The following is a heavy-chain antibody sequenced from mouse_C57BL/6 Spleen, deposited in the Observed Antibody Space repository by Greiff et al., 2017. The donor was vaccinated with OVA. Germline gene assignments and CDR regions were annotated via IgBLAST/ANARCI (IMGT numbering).Heavy chain of an antibody. V-gene: IGHV1-39*01. CDR1: GYSFTDYN. Sequence: EVQLQQSGPELVKPGASVKISCKASGYSFTDYNMNWVKQSNGKSLEWIGVINPNYGTTSYNQKFKGKATLTVDQSSSTAYMQLNNLTSEDSAVDYCASYEYNHYYAMDYWGQGTSVTVSS. J-gene: IGHJ4*01. D-gene: IGHD2-4*01. CDR3: ASYEYNHYYAMDY. CDR2: INPNYGTT.